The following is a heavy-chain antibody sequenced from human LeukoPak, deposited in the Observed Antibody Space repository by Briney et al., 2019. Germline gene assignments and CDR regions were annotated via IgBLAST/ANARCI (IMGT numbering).Heavy chain of an antibody. CDR1: GFTFSSYS. J-gene: IGHJ1*01. CDR2: ISSSSTI. CDR3: AKDHPEFQH. D-gene: IGHD1-14*01. Sequence: GGSLRLSCAASGFTFSSYSMNWVRQAPGKGLEWVSYISSSSTIYYADSVKGRFTISRDNSKNTLYLQMNSLRAEDTAVYYCAKDHPEFQHWGQGTLVTVSS. V-gene: IGHV3-48*01.